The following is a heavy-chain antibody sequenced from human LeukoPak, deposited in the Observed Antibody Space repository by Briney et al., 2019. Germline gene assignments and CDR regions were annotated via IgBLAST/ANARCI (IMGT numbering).Heavy chain of an antibody. CDR3: ARDNSVGDNAWWFDP. Sequence: ASVKVSCKASGYTFTGHYIHWVRQAPGQGLEWMGLINHTGGSTGYAQKFQGRVTMTRDMSTSTDYMELSSLRSEDTAIYYCARDNSVGDNAWWFDPWGQGTLVTVSS. V-gene: IGHV1-46*01. D-gene: IGHD1-26*01. CDR1: GYTFTGHY. CDR2: INHTGGST. J-gene: IGHJ5*02.